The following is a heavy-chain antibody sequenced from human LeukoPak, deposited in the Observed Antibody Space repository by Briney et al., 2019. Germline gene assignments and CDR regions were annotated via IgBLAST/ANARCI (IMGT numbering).Heavy chain of an antibody. CDR2: ISSISSII. CDR3: TRSSPETEAGQPNFDY. CDR1: GFTFSTYS. D-gene: IGHD6-13*01. V-gene: IGHV3-48*04. J-gene: IGHJ4*02. Sequence: QPGGSLRLSCAASGFTFSTYSISWVRQAPGKGLEWVSYISSISSIIYYADSVKGRFTISRDNAQHSLYLQMKSLVGEDTGVFYCTRSSPETEAGQPNFDYWGQGTLVTVSS.